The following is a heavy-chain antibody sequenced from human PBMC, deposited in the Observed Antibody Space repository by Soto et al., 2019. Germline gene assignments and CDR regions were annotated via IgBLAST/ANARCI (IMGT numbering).Heavy chain of an antibody. CDR3: ATVYYYDSSGYYYEP. CDR2: FDPEDGET. V-gene: IGHV1-24*01. J-gene: IGHJ5*02. CDR1: GYTLTELS. D-gene: IGHD3-22*01. Sequence: ASVKVSCKVSGYTLTELSMHWVRQAPGKGLEWMGGFDPEDGETIYAQKFQGRVTVTEDTSTDTAYMELSSLRSEDTAVHYCATVYYYDSSGYYYEPWGQGTLVTVSS.